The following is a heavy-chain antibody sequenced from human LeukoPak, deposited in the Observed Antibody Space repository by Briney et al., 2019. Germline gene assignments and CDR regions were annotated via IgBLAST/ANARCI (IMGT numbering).Heavy chain of an antibody. D-gene: IGHD7-27*01. J-gene: IGHJ6*02. V-gene: IGHV4-59*08. CDR2: IYYSGST. CDR1: GGSISSYY. Sequence: SETLSLTCTVSGGSISSYYWSWIRQPPGKGLEWIGYIYYSGSTNYNPSLKSRVTISVDTSKNQFSLKLGSVTAADTAVYYCATQLGIGYYYYGMDVWGQGTTVTVSS. CDR3: ATQLGIGYYYYGMDV.